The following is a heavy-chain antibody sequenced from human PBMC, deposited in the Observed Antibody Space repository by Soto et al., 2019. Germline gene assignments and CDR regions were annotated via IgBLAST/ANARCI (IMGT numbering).Heavy chain of an antibody. Sequence: QVQLQESGPGLVKPSETLSLSCAVSGVSITSTDWWSWVRQPPGKGLQWIGEVSLGGGANYNPSLKSRLSLSVDNSKIQFSLTLNSVTAADTAVYFCAGSTADTTLKASSFWGQGTLVTVSS. V-gene: IGHV4-4*02. D-gene: IGHD4-4*01. CDR1: GVSITSTDW. CDR3: AGSTADTTLKASSF. J-gene: IGHJ4*02. CDR2: VSLGGGA.